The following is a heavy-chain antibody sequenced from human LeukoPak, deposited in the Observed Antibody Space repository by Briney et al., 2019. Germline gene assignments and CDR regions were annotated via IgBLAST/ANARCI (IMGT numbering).Heavy chain of an antibody. CDR1: GVTFSSYG. CDR2: IRYDGSNE. J-gene: IGHJ6*02. CDR3: TSYDIGDYYYGMDV. D-gene: IGHD3-9*01. V-gene: IGHV3-30*02. Sequence: PGGSLRLSCVASGVTFSSYGMHWVRQAPGKGLEWVAFIRYDGSNEYYIDSVKGRFTLSRDNSKNTLYLQMNSLRAEDTAVYYCTSYDIGDYYYGMDVWGQGTTVTVSS.